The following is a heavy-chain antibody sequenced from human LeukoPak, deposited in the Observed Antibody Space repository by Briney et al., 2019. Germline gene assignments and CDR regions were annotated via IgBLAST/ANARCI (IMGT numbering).Heavy chain of an antibody. V-gene: IGHV3-30*04. J-gene: IGHJ5*02. CDR3: ARDRSPMVRVLSWFDP. Sequence: GGSLRLSCAASGCTFSSYAMHWVRQAPGKGLEWVAVISYDGSNKYYADSVKGRFTISRDNSKNTLYLQMNSLRAEDTAVYYCARDRSPMVRVLSWFDPWGQGTLVTVSS. CDR2: ISYDGSNK. CDR1: GCTFSSYA. D-gene: IGHD3-10*01.